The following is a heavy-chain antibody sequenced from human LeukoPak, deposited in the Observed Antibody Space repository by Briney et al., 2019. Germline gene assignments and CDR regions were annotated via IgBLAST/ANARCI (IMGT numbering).Heavy chain of an antibody. CDR3: ARGSEVGATQKNALDI. CDR2: INPNSGDT. V-gene: IGHV1-2*02. J-gene: IGHJ3*02. D-gene: IGHD1-26*01. CDR1: GYTFTGYY. Sequence: ASVKVSCKTSGYTFTGYYMHWVRQAPGQGLEWMGWINPNSGDTKYAQRFQDRVTMTRDTSITTAHMELSGLRSDDTALYYCARGSEVGATQKNALDIWGQGTMVTVSS.